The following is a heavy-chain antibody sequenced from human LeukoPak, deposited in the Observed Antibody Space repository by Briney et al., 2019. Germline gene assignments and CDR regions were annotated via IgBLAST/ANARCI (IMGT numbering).Heavy chain of an antibody. CDR1: GGSISSSSYY. D-gene: IGHD3-22*01. Sequence: SETLSLTCTVSGGSISSSSYYWGWIRQPPGKGLEWIGSIYYSGSTYYNPSLKSRVTISVDTSKNQFSLKLSSVTAADTAVYYCARDLQYYYYDSSGYYGPDPTWGQGTLVTVSS. CDR3: ARDLQYYYYDSSGYYGPDPT. CDR2: IYYSGST. J-gene: IGHJ5*02. V-gene: IGHV4-39*07.